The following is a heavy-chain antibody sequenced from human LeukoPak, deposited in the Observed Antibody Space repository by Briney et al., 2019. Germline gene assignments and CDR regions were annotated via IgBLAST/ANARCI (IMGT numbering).Heavy chain of an antibody. CDR1: GGSISSGSYY. V-gene: IGHV4-61*02. Sequence: SETLSLTCTVSGGSISSGSYYWSWIRQPAGKGLEWIGRIYTSGSTNYNPSLKSRVTISVDTSKNQFSLKLSSVTAADTAVYYCAGDRPGDYFDYWGQGTLVTVSS. D-gene: IGHD2-8*02. J-gene: IGHJ4*02. CDR3: AGDRPGDYFDY. CDR2: IYTSGST.